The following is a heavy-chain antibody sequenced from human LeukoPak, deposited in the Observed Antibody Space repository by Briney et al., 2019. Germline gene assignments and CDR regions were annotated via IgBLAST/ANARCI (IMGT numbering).Heavy chain of an antibody. J-gene: IGHJ6*02. CDR1: GFTFSSYA. V-gene: IGHV3-23*01. D-gene: IGHD6-13*01. CDR2: ISGSGGST. CDR3: AKDSGQDSSSWYRRAYYYYYGMDV. Sequence: GGALVLSCAASGFTFSSYAMSGGRPAPGKGGEWVSAISGSGGSTYEADSVKVRFTISRDNSKNPLYLQMNSLRAEDTAVYYCAKDSGQDSSSWYRRAYYYYYGMDVWGQGTTVTVSS.